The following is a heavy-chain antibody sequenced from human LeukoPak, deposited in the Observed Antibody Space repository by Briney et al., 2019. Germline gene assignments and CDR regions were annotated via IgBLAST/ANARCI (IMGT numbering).Heavy chain of an antibody. J-gene: IGHJ4*02. CDR3: ARESTIFGVVPFDY. CDR1: GGSFSGYY. CDR2: INHSGST. V-gene: IGHV4-34*01. D-gene: IGHD3-3*01. Sequence: SETLSLTCAVYGGSFSGYYWSWIRQPPGKGLEWIGEINHSGSTSYNPSLKSRVTISVDTSKNQFSLKLSSVTAADTAVYYCARESTIFGVVPFDYWGQGTLVTVSS.